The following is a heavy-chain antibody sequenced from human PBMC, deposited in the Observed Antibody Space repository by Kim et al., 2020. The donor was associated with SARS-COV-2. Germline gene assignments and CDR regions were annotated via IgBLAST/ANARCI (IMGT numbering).Heavy chain of an antibody. D-gene: IGHD2-15*01. V-gene: IGHV3-48*02. J-gene: IGHJ1*01. CDR3: ASSWVVVAATDLQH. CDR1: GFTFSSYS. Sequence: GGSLRLSCAASGFTFSSYSMNWVRQAPGKGLEWVSYISSSSSTIYYADSVKGRFTISRDNAKNSLYLQMNSLRDEDTAVYYCASSWVVVAATDLQHWGQGTLVTVSS. CDR2: ISSSSSTI.